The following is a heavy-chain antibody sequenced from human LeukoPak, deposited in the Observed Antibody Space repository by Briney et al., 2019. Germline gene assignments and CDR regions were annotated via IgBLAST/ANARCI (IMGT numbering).Heavy chain of an antibody. J-gene: IGHJ3*02. CDR2: ISGGSGSM. CDR1: AFYFSSYA. Sequence: PGGSLRLSCAASAFYFSSYAMNWGRQAPGPGLELVSVISGGSGSMFYADSVKGRFTISRDNSKNTLYLQMNSLRAEDTGVYYCAKDLRIAAAGRKDAFDIWGQGTMVTVSS. CDR3: AKDLRIAAAGRKDAFDI. D-gene: IGHD6-13*01. V-gene: IGHV3-23*01.